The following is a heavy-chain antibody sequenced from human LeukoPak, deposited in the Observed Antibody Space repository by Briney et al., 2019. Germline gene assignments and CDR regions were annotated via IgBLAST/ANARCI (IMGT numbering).Heavy chain of an antibody. CDR1: GASISSGGYS. CDR2: IYHSEST. J-gene: IGHJ4*02. Sequence: SQTLSLTCAVSGASISSGGYSWSWIRQPPGKGLEWIGHIYHSESTNYNPSLKSRVTISVDRSKNQFSLRLSSVTAADTAVYYCASDRKYFDYWGQGTLVTVSS. CDR3: ASDRKYFDY. V-gene: IGHV4-30-2*01.